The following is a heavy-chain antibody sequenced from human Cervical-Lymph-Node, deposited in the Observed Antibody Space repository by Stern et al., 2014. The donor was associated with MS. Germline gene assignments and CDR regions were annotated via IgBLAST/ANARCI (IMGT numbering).Heavy chain of an antibody. V-gene: IGHV3-33*01. J-gene: IGHJ6*02. CDR3: ARSSSQSPYYYYGMDV. D-gene: IGHD6-13*01. CDR1: GFTFSSYG. Sequence: DQLVESGGGVVQPGRSLRLSCAASGFTFSSYGMHWVRQAPGKGLEWVAVIWYDGSNTYYADSVKGRFTISRDNSKNTLYLQMNSLRAEDTAVYYCARSSSQSPYYYYGMDVWGQGTTVTVSS. CDR2: IWYDGSNT.